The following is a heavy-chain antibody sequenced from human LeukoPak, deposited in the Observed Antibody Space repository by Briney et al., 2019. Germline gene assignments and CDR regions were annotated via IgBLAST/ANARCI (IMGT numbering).Heavy chain of an antibody. CDR2: IYSSGTT. J-gene: IGHJ3*02. D-gene: IGHD3-16*01. CDR3: ARHVWLGPFDI. V-gene: IGHV4-59*08. CDR1: GGPIRSYY. Sequence: PSETLSLTCTVSGGPIRSYYWSWIPQPPGKGLEWIGYIYSSGTTYYNPSLKSRVTISLDTSKTQFSLKLSSVTAADTAIYYCARHVWLGPFDIWGQGTMVTVSS.